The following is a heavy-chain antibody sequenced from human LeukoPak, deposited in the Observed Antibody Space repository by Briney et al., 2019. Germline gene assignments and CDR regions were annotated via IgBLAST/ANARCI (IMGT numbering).Heavy chain of an antibody. CDR1: GGSFSGYY. Sequence: PSETLSLTCAVYGGSFSGYYWSWIRQPPGKGLEWIGEINHSGSTNYNPSLKSRVTISVDTSKNQFSLKLSSVTAADTAVYYCARGLDDYIWGSCRYTRTIPFDYWGQGTLVTVSS. V-gene: IGHV4-34*01. J-gene: IGHJ4*02. D-gene: IGHD3-16*02. CDR2: INHSGST. CDR3: ARGLDDYIWGSCRYTRTIPFDY.